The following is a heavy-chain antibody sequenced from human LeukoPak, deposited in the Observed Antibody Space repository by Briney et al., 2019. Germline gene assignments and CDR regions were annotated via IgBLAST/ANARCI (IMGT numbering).Heavy chain of an antibody. CDR3: ARVRERTYDFWSVNYYYYYTDV. CDR1: GFTFSSYA. V-gene: IGHV3-30-3*01. Sequence: GGSLRLSCAASGFTFSSYAMHWVRQAPGKGLEWVAVISYDGSNKYYADSVKGRFTISRDNSKNTLYLQMNSLRAEDTAVYYCARVRERTYDFWSVNYYYYYTDVWGKGTTVTVSS. CDR2: ISYDGSNK. D-gene: IGHD3-3*01. J-gene: IGHJ6*03.